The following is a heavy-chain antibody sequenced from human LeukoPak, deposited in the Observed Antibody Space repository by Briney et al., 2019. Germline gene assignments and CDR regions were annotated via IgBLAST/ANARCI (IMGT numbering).Heavy chain of an antibody. Sequence: GGSLRLSCAASGFTFSDYYMSWIRQAPGKGLEWVSYISSSGSTTYYADSVKGRFTISRDNSKNTLYLQMNSLRAEDTAVYYCAKDKGASVTSTFDYWGQGTLVTVSS. D-gene: IGHD2-21*02. J-gene: IGHJ4*02. CDR3: AKDKGASVTSTFDY. CDR2: ISSSGSTT. V-gene: IGHV3-11*01. CDR1: GFTFSDYY.